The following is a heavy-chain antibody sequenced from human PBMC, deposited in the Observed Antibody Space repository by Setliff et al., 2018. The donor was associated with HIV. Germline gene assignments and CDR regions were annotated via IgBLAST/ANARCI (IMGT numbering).Heavy chain of an antibody. J-gene: IGHJ6*03. CDR2: IIPIFGTS. CDR3: ARAGRIIGNVGSHFYYMDL. D-gene: IGHD3-3*02. V-gene: IGHV1-69*06. Sequence: SVKVSCKASGDTFTSHAISWVRQAPGQGLEWMGRIIPIFGTSTYAQKFQDRVTLSADKSTNTTYMEVSSLKSEDTAMYYCARAGRIIGNVGSHFYYMDLWGKGTTVTSP. CDR1: GDTFTSHA.